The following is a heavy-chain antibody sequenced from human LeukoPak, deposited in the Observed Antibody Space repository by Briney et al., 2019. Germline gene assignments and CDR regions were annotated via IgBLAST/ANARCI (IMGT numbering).Heavy chain of an antibody. V-gene: IGHV3-48*03. CDR3: AREGPYDGSDGDAFDI. Sequence: GGSLRLSCAASGFTFSSYEVNWVRQAPGKGLEWVSQISGSGSIIYYADSVKGRFSISRDNAKNSLYLQMNSLRAEDTAVYYCAREGPYDGSDGDAFDIWGQGTMATVSS. CDR1: GFTFSSYE. CDR2: ISGSGSII. D-gene: IGHD3-22*01. J-gene: IGHJ3*02.